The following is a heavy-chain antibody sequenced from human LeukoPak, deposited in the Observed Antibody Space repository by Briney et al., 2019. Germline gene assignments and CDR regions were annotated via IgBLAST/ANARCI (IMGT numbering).Heavy chain of an antibody. CDR1: GFTFSNYW. V-gene: IGHV3-53*01. CDR3: ARDKDDSSVDAFDI. J-gene: IGHJ3*02. D-gene: IGHD3-22*01. CDR2: IYRGGST. Sequence: PGGSLRLSCAASGFTFSNYWMTWVRQAPGKGLEWVSLIYRGGSTYYADSVKGRFTISRDNSKNTLYLQMNSLRAEDTAVYYCARDKDDSSVDAFDIWGQGTMVTVSS.